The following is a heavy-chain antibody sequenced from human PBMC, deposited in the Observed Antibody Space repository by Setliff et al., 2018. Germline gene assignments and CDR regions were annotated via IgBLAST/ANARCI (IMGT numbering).Heavy chain of an antibody. Sequence: PGGSLRLSCAASGFIFSGYWMSWVRQAPGKGLEWVANINEDGSETYSMDSVKGRFTISRDNAKKSLYLQMNSLRAEDTAVYYCVPGLATAGKVSWGQGTLVTVSS. CDR2: INEDGSET. CDR1: GFIFSGYW. D-gene: IGHD6-13*01. V-gene: IGHV3-7*03. J-gene: IGHJ5*02. CDR3: VPGLATAGKVS.